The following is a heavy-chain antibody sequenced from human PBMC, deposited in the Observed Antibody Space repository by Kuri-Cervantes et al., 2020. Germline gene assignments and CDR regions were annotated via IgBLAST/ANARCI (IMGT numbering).Heavy chain of an antibody. CDR1: GGSISSYY. CDR2: IYYSGST. CDR3: ARDTGDYYDSTLPYYYMDV. D-gene: IGHD3-22*01. J-gene: IGHJ6*03. Sequence: GSLRLSCTVSGGSISSYYWSWIRQPPGKGLEWIGYIYYSGSTNYNPSLESRVTISVDTSKDQFSLKLSSVTAADTAVYYCARDTGDYYDSTLPYYYMDVWGKGTTVTVSS. V-gene: IGHV4-59*01.